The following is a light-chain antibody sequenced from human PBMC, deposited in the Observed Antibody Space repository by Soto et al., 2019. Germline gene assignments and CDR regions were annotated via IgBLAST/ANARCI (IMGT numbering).Light chain of an antibody. J-gene: IGKJ5*01. Sequence: MHVTESASSLSASVVGRFTITFRASQSISSYLNWYQQKPGKAPKLLIYDASSLEAGVPSRFSGSGSGAEFTLTISSLQPDDFATYYCQQTDNFPLTFGQGTRLEI. CDR2: DAS. CDR3: QQTDNFPLT. CDR1: QSISSY. V-gene: IGKV1-39*01.